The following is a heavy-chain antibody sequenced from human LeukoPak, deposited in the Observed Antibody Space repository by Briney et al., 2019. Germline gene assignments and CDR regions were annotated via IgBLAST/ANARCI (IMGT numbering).Heavy chain of an antibody. D-gene: IGHD3-16*01. Sequence: PGGSLRLSCGASAVTFSGYSMNWVRQAPGKGLGWISYISANSSIIHYADSVKGRFTISRDNAKNSLYLQMNRLRAEDTAVYYCVREGGFDNWGQGTLVTVSS. CDR3: VREGGFDN. CDR2: ISANSSII. V-gene: IGHV3-48*01. J-gene: IGHJ4*02. CDR1: AVTFSGYS.